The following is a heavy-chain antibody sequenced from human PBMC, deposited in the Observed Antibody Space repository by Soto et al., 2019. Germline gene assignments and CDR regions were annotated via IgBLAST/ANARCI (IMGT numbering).Heavy chain of an antibody. J-gene: IGHJ5*01. CDR2: IYSSGSA. CDR1: GGSIINYY. CDR3: ARQTTYSSSWFDF. D-gene: IGHD6-13*01. Sequence: PSETLSLTXTVSGGSIINYYWTWIRQPAGKGLEWVGRIYSSGSASYNPSLKSRLSMSVDTSKNQFTLKLTSVTAADTALYYCARQTTYSSSWFDFWGHGTLVTVSS. V-gene: IGHV4-4*07.